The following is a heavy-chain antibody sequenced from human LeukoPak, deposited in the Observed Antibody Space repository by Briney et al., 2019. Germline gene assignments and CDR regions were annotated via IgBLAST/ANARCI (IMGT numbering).Heavy chain of an antibody. CDR3: AREATNFDY. CDR2: IYYSGST. Sequence: SETLSLTCTVSGGSISSSSYYWGWIRQPPGKGLEWIGYIYYSGSTNYNPSLKSRVTISVDTSKNQFSLKLSSVTAADTAVYYCAREATNFDYWGQGTLVTVSS. CDR1: GGSISSSSYY. J-gene: IGHJ4*02. V-gene: IGHV4-61*01.